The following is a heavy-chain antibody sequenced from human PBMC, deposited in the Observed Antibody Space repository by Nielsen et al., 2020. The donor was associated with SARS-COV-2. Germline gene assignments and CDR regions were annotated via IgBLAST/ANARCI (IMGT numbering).Heavy chain of an antibody. CDR3: ARDAHSSGPYYYYYMDV. Sequence: GESLKISCAASGFTFSSYGMHWVRQAPGKGLEWVAVISYDGSNKYYADSVKGRFTISRDNSKNTLYLQMNSLRAEDTAVYYCARDAHSSGPYYYYYMDVWGKGTTVTVSS. CDR2: ISYDGSNK. D-gene: IGHD6-19*01. V-gene: IGHV3-30*03. CDR1: GFTFSSYG. J-gene: IGHJ6*03.